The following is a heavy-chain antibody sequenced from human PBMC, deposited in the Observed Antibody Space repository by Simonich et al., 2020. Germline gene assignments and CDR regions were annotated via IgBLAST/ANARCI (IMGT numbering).Heavy chain of an antibody. V-gene: IGHV1-8*03. D-gene: IGHD1-26*01. Sequence: QVQLVQSGAEVKKPGASVKVSCKASGYTFTSYDINWVRRATGQGLGWMGWMNPNSGNTGYAQKFQGRVTITRNTSISTAYMELSSLRSEDTAVYYCARTYSGSYYYFDYWGQGTLVTVSS. CDR2: MNPNSGNT. CDR3: ARTYSGSYYYFDY. CDR1: GYTFTSYD. J-gene: IGHJ4*02.